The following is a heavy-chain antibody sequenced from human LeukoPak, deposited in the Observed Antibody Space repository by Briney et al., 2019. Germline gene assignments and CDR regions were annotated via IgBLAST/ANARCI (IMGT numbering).Heavy chain of an antibody. J-gene: IGHJ4*02. CDR2: INHSGST. CDR3: AGGWGSGYGY. Sequence: PSETLSLTCAVYGGSFSGYYWSWIRQPPGKGLEWIGEINHSGSTNYNPSLKSRVTISVDTSKNQFSLKLSSVTAADTAVYYCAGGWGSGYGYWGQGTLVTVSS. V-gene: IGHV4-34*01. CDR1: GGSFSGYY. D-gene: IGHD7-27*01.